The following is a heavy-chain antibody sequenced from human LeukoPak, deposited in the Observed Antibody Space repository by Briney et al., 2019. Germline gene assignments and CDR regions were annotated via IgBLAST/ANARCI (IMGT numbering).Heavy chain of an antibody. J-gene: IGHJ5*02. Sequence: PGGSLRLSCAASGFTFSSYGMHWVRQAPGKGLEWVAFIRYDGSNKYYADSVKGRFTISRDNSKNTLYLQMNSLRAEDTAVYYCAKSLYIAVAGPWFDPWGQGTLVTVSS. CDR3: AKSLYIAVAGPWFDP. CDR2: IRYDGSNK. D-gene: IGHD6-19*01. CDR1: GFTFSSYG. V-gene: IGHV3-30*02.